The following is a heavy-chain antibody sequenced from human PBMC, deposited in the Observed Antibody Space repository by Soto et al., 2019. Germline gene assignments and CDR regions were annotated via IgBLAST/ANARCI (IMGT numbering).Heavy chain of an antibody. CDR3: ARHLDYESHGDYFDY. CDR1: GGSISSYY. J-gene: IGHJ4*02. CDR2: ISYSGST. V-gene: IGHV4-59*08. D-gene: IGHD4-17*01. Sequence: QVQLQESGPGLVKPSETLSLTCTVSGGSISSYYWSWIRQPPGKGLESIGYISYSGSTNYNPSLKSRVTMSVDTSKTQFSLKLSSVTAADTAVYYCARHLDYESHGDYFDYWGQGTLVTVSS.